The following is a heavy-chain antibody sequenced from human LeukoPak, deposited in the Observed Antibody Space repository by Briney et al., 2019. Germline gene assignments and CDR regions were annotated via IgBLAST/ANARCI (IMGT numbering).Heavy chain of an antibody. V-gene: IGHV4-59*12. Sequence: SETLSLTCTVSGGSIDTYYWSWIRQPPGKGLEWIGYIYYSGNTNYNPSLKSRVTISVDTSKKQFSLKLSSVTAADTAVYYCAGRRLYYFDYWGQGTLVTVSS. CDR2: IYYSGNT. CDR3: AGRRLYYFDY. J-gene: IGHJ4*02. CDR1: GGSIDTYY.